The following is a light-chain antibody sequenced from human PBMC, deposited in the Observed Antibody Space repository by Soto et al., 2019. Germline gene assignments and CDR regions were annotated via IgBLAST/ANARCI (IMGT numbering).Light chain of an antibody. J-gene: IGKJ5*01. CDR3: QQSYIMPIT. CDR1: QSVSSN. Sequence: EIVMTQSPATLSVSPGERATLSCRASQSVSSNLAWYQQKPGQAPRLLIYGASTRATGIPARFSGSGSGTDFTLTISSLQSEDFATYYCQQSYIMPITFGQGTRLEVK. CDR2: GAS. V-gene: IGKV3D-15*01.